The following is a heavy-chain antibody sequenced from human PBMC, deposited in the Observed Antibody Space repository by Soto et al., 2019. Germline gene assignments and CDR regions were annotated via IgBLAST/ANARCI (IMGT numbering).Heavy chain of an antibody. D-gene: IGHD2-15*01. Sequence: GASVKVSCKASGYTFTSYGISWVRQAPGQGLEWMGWISTYNCNTNYAQKLQGRVTMTTDTSTSTAYLELRSLRSDDTAVYYCAIRPFEVVAATSYYYYYMDVWGKGTTVTVSS. CDR3: AIRPFEVVAATSYYYYYMDV. CDR1: GYTFTSYG. CDR2: ISTYNCNT. J-gene: IGHJ6*03. V-gene: IGHV1-18*01.